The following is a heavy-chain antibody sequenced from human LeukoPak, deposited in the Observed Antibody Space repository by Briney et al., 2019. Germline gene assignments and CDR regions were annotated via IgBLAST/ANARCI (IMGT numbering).Heavy chain of an antibody. CDR2: IYYSGST. CDR1: GGPISSSSYY. Sequence: KPSETLSLTCTVSGGPISSSSYYWGWIRQPPGKGLEWIGSIYYSGSTYYNPSLKSRVTISVDTSKNQFSLKLTSVTAADTAVYYCARQGSGGRAFDYWGQGALVTVSS. D-gene: IGHD3-3*01. CDR3: ARQGSGGRAFDY. J-gene: IGHJ4*02. V-gene: IGHV4-39*01.